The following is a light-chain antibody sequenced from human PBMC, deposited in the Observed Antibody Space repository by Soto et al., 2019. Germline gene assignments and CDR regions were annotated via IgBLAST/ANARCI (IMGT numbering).Light chain of an antibody. J-gene: IGKJ3*01. CDR3: QQRSNWPPV. CDR2: DAS. V-gene: IGKV3-11*01. Sequence: EIVLTQSPGTLSFSPEERATLSCRASQSVSSYLAWYQQKPGQAPRLLIYDASNRATGIPARFSGSGSGTDFTLTISSLEPEDFALYYCQQRSNWPPVVGPGTKVDIK. CDR1: QSVSSY.